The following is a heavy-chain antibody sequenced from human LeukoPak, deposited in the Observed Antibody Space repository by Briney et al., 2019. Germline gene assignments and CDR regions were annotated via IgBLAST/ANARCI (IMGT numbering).Heavy chain of an antibody. CDR3: ARGGYCYDSSGYYPHFDY. J-gene: IGHJ4*02. D-gene: IGHD3-22*01. CDR2: IYHSGST. CDR1: GGSISSGGYS. Sequence: SETLSLTCAVSGGSISSGGYSWSWLRQPPGKGLEWIGYIYHSGSTYYNPSLKSRVTISVDRSKNQFSLKLSSVTAADTAVYYCARGGYCYDSSGYYPHFDYWGQGTLVT. V-gene: IGHV4-30-2*01.